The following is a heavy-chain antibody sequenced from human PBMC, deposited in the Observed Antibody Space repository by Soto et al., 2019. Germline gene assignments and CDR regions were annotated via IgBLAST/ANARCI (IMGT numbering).Heavy chain of an antibody. D-gene: IGHD2-2*03. CDR2: IYYSGRT. Sequence: SETLSLTCTVSGGSISSSSYYWGWIRQPPGKGLEWIGSIYYSGRTNYNRSLKSRVTISIDMSKNHFSLKLISVTTADTAVYFCAREGNLGRWIQPLDSSGQATLVTVSS. CDR3: AREGNLGRWIQPLDS. CDR1: GGSISSSSYY. J-gene: IGHJ4*02. V-gene: IGHV4-39*07.